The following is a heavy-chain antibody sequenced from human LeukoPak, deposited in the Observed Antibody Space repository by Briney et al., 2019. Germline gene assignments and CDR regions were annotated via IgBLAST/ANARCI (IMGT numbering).Heavy chain of an antibody. V-gene: IGHV3-30*02. Sequence: GGSLRLSCAASGFTVRDNYMSWVRQAPGKGLEWVAFIRYDGSNKYYADSVKGRFTVSRDNSKNTLYLQMNSLRPEDTAVYYCAKDSKRWKTYYYEAGSYYFDYWGQGTRVTVSS. CDR3: AKDSKRWKTYYYEAGSYYFDY. D-gene: IGHD3-10*01. CDR2: IRYDGSNK. CDR1: GFTVRDNY. J-gene: IGHJ4*02.